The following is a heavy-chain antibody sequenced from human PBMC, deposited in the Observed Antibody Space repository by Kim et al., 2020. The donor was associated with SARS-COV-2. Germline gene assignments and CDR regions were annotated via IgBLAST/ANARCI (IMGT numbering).Heavy chain of an antibody. CDR2: IIPIFGTA. V-gene: IGHV1-69*13. J-gene: IGHJ6*02. CDR3: ARDREQQLVRRRRYYYYGMDV. CDR1: GGTFSSYA. Sequence: SVKVSCKASGGTFSSYAISWVRQAPGQGLEWMGGIIPIFGTANYAQKFQGRVTITADESTSTAYMELSSLRSEDTAVYYCARDREQQLVRRRRYYYYGMDVWGQGTTVTVSS. D-gene: IGHD6-13*01.